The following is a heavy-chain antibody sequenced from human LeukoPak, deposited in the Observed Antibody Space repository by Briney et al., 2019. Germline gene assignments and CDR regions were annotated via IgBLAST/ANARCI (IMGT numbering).Heavy chain of an antibody. CDR1: GYTFTGYY. J-gene: IGHJ4*02. V-gene: IGHV1-2*06. CDR3: ARVTSPGYSYCYREIDY. Sequence: ASVKVSCKASGYTFTGYYMHWVRQAPGQGLEWMGRINPNSGGTNYAQKFQGRVTMARDTSISTAYMELSRLRSDDTAVYYCARVTSPGYSYCYREIDYWGQGTLVTVSS. CDR2: INPNSGGT. D-gene: IGHD5-18*01.